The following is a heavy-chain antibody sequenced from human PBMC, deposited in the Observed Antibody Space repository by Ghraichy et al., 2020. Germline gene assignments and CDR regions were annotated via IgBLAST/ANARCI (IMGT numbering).Heavy chain of an antibody. J-gene: IGHJ5*02. V-gene: IGHV4-34*01. CDR1: GGSFSGYY. D-gene: IGHD3-22*01. CDR3: ARESYYYDSSAYYYGAWFDP. CDR2: INHSGST. Sequence: GSLRLSCAVYGGSFSGYYWSWIRQPPGKGLEWIGEINHSGSTNYNPSLKSRVTISVDTSKNQFSLKLSSVTAADTAVYYCARESYYYDSSAYYYGAWFDPWGQGTLVTVSS.